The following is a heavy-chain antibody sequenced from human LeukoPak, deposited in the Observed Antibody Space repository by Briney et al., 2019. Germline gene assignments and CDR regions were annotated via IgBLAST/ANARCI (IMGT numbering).Heavy chain of an antibody. V-gene: IGHV4-59*01. CDR1: GGSISYYY. CDR3: ARTNEGYCRGRSCYSYYYYMDV. D-gene: IGHD2-15*01. CDR2: IYYSGST. J-gene: IGHJ6*03. Sequence: SETLSLTCTVSGGSISYYYWSWIRQPPGKGLEWIGYIYYSGSTNYNPSLKSRVTISVDTSKNQFSLKLSSVTAADTAVYYCARTNEGYCRGRSCYSYYYYMDVWGKGTTVTVSS.